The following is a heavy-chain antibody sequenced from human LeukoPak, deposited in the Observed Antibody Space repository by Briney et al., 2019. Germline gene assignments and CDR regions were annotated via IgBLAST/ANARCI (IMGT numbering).Heavy chain of an antibody. V-gene: IGHV3-30*02. CDR3: AKEYSSSWYGGYYYYYGMDV. J-gene: IGHJ6*02. CDR2: IRYDGSNK. D-gene: IGHD6-13*01. Sequence: GGSLRLSCAASGITFSSYGMHWVRQAPGKGLEWVAFIRYDGSNKYYADSVKGRFTISRDNSKNTLYLQMNSLRAEDTAVYYCAKEYSSSWYGGYYYYYGMDVWGQGTTVTVSS. CDR1: GITFSSYG.